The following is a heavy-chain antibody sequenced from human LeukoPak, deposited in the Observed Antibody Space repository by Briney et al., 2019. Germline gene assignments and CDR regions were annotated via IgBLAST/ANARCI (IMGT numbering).Heavy chain of an antibody. D-gene: IGHD3-10*01. Sequence: SETLSLTCTVSGGSVNSYFWGWIRQPPGRGLEWVGYIYDRGGTNYSPSLKSRVTMAVDTSKNQFSLKLSSVTAADTAVYYCASRSGSFSDALDIWGQGTLVTVSS. CDR2: IYDRGGT. CDR3: ASRSGSFSDALDI. CDR1: GGSVNSYF. V-gene: IGHV4-59*08. J-gene: IGHJ3*02.